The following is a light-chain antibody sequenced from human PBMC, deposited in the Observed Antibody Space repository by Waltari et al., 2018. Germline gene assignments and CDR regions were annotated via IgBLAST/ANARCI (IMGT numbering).Light chain of an antibody. CDR2: DAS. Sequence: DIQMTQSPSSLSASVGDTVTITCRASQAISNYLNWYQQKPGTAPKPLIYDASNLESGVPSRFSGSGSGTEFTLTISSLQPEDFATYYCQQYYSVPFTFGGGTRVEIK. V-gene: IGKV1-17*01. CDR3: QQYYSVPFT. CDR1: QAISNY. J-gene: IGKJ4*01.